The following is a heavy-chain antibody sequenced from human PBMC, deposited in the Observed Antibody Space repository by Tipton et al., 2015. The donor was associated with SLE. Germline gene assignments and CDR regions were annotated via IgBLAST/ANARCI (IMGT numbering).Heavy chain of an antibody. D-gene: IGHD6-19*01. J-gene: IGHJ3*02. CDR2: IYHSGST. CDR3: ARAGGYSSGWYLDAFDI. CDR1: GYSISSGYY. V-gene: IGHV4-38-2*01. Sequence: TLSLTCAVSGYSISSGYYWGWLRQPPGKGLEWIGSIYHSGSTSYNPSLKSRVTISVDTSKNQFSLKLSSVTAADTAVYYCARAGGYSSGWYLDAFDIWGQGTMVTVSS.